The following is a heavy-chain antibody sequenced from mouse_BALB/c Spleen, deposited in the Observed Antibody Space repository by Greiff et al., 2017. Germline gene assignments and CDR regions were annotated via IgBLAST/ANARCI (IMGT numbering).Heavy chain of an antibody. CDR2: ISNLAYSI. CDR3: ARDQGLRTFAY. CDR1: GFTFSDYG. Sequence: EVKVVESGGGLVQPGGSRKLSCAASGFTFSDYGMAWVRQAPGKGPEWVAFISNLAYSIYYADTVTGRFTISRENAKNTLYLEMSSLRSEDTDMYYGARDQGLRTFAYWGQGTLVTVSA. J-gene: IGHJ3*01. V-gene: IGHV5-15*02. D-gene: IGHD2-4*01.